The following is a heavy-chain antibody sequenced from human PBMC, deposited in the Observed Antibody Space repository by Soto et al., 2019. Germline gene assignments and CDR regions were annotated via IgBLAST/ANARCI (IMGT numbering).Heavy chain of an antibody. CDR1: GGSISSYY. J-gene: IGHJ5*02. CDR3: ARVLIAAAANWFDP. V-gene: IGHV4-59*01. Sequence: PSETLSLTCTVSGGSISSYYWSWIRQPPGKGLEWIGYIYYSGSTNYNPSLKSRVTISVDTSKNQFSLKLSSVTAADTAVHYCARVLIAAAANWFDPWGQGTLVTVSS. D-gene: IGHD6-13*01. CDR2: IYYSGST.